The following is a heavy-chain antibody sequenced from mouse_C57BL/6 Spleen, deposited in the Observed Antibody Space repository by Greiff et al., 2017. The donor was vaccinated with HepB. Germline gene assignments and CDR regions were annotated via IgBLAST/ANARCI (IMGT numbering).Heavy chain of an antibody. V-gene: IGHV1-77*01. D-gene: IGHD1-1*01. CDR1: GYTFTDYY. CDR3: AIWFYYYGSSGGY. Sequence: VQLQQSGAELVKPGASVKISCKASGYTFTDYYINWVKQRPGQGLEWIGKIGPGSGSTYYNEKFKGKATLTADKSSSTAYMQLSSLTSEDSAVYFCAIWFYYYGSSGGYWGQGTTLTVSS. J-gene: IGHJ2*01. CDR2: IGPGSGST.